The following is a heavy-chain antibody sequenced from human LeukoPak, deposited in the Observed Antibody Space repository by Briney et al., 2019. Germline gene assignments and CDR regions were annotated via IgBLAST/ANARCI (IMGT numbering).Heavy chain of an antibody. J-gene: IGHJ6*02. Sequence: PSETLSLTCTVSGGSISSGGYYWSWIRQPPGKGLEWIGSIYYSGSTYYNPSLKSRVTISVDTSKNQFSLKLSSVTAADTAVYYCARVVGATGGGYYYYYYGMDVWGQGTTVTVSS. CDR2: IYYSGST. V-gene: IGHV4-39*01. CDR1: GGSISSGGYY. D-gene: IGHD1-26*01. CDR3: ARVVGATGGGYYYYYYGMDV.